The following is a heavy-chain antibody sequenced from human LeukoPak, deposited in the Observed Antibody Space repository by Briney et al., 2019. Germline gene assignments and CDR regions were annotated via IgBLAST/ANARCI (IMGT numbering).Heavy chain of an antibody. D-gene: IGHD4-17*01. J-gene: IGHJ5*02. Sequence: SVKVSCKASGHTFTDYYIHWVRQAPGQGLEWMGGIIPIFGTANYAQKFQGRVTITTDESTSTAYMELNSLRAEDTAVYYCARRSSLDYGDYEPSNWFDPWGQGTLVTVSS. V-gene: IGHV1-69*05. CDR1: GHTFTDYY. CDR3: ARRSSLDYGDYEPSNWFDP. CDR2: IIPIFGTA.